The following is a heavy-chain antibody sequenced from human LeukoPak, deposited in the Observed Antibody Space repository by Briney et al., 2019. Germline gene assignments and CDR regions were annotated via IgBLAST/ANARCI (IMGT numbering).Heavy chain of an antibody. CDR2: ISAYNGNT. V-gene: IGHV1-18*01. CDR3: ARVFSRGYCSGGSCSVRYYYYYYMDV. Sequence: ASVKVSCKASGYTFTSYGISWVRQAPGQGLEGMGWISAYNGNTNYAQRLQGRVIMTTDTYTSTAYMELSRLRSDNTAVYYCARVFSRGYCSGGSCSVRYYYYYYMDVWGKGTTVTVSS. J-gene: IGHJ6*03. CDR1: GYTFTSYG. D-gene: IGHD2-15*01.